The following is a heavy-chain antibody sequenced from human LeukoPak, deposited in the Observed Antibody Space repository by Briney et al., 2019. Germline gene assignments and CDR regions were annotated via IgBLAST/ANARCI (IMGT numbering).Heavy chain of an antibody. D-gene: IGHD2-15*01. CDR1: GFTFSDYY. Sequence: GGSLRLSCAASGFTFSDYYMSWIRQAPGKGLEWVSYISSSGSTIYYADSVKGRFTISRDNAKNSLYLQMNSLRAEDTAAYYCARVLVVVVAATPDTPFDPWGQGTLVTVSS. CDR2: ISSSGSTI. J-gene: IGHJ5*02. V-gene: IGHV3-11*01. CDR3: ARVLVVVVAATPDTPFDP.